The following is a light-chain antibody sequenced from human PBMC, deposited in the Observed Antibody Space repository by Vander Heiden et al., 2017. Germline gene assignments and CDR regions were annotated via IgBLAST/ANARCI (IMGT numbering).Light chain of an antibody. CDR2: DNN. J-gene: IGLJ3*02. Sequence: QSVLTQPPSRSAAPGQKVTISIIWYNSVSWYQQLPGAAPKFLIYDNNKRPSGIPDRFSGSKSGTSATLDITGLQTGDEAGYYCGAWDSSLSVVLFGGGTKLTVL. CDR1: IWYNS. V-gene: IGLV1-51*01. CDR3: GAWDSSLSVVL.